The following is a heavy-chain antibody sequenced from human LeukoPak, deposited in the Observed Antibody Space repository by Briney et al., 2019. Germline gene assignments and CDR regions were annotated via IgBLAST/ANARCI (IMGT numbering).Heavy chain of an antibody. CDR2: ISAYSTYNGNT. V-gene: IGHV1-18*01. CDR3: ARDGTPGSYYMEYDY. CDR1: GYTFTSYG. D-gene: IGHD3-10*01. Sequence: GASVKVSCKASGYTFTSYGISWVRQAPGQGPEWMGWISAYSTYNGNTNYAQKFQGRVTMTTDTSTSTAYMELSRLRSDDTAVYYCARDGTPGSYYMEYDYWGQGTLVTVSS. J-gene: IGHJ4*02.